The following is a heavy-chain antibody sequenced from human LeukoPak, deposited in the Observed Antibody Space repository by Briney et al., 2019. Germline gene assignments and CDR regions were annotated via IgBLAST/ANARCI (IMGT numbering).Heavy chain of an antibody. Sequence: PSETLSLTCAVYGGSFSGFYWSWIRQPPGKGLEWIGEINHSGNTNYNPSLKSRVTISVDTSKNQFSLKPTSVTAADTAVYYCARRGMTTIDYWGQGTLVTVSS. J-gene: IGHJ4*02. D-gene: IGHD4-17*01. V-gene: IGHV4-34*01. CDR3: ARRGMTTIDY. CDR1: GGSFSGFY. CDR2: INHSGNT.